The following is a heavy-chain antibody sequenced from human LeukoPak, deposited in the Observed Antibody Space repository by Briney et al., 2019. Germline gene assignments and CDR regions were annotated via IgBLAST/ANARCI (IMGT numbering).Heavy chain of an antibody. D-gene: IGHD3-3*01. J-gene: IGHJ3*02. CDR3: AREFLSGGGRHRSDSFDI. Sequence: GGSLRLSCAASGFTVSTNYMNWVRQAPGKGLEWVSSFYSGGSTYYADSVKGRFTISRDSSNNTVYLRMNSLRADDTAVYYCAREFLSGGGRHRSDSFDIWGQGTMVTVSS. CDR2: FYSGGST. CDR1: GFTVSTNY. V-gene: IGHV3-53*01.